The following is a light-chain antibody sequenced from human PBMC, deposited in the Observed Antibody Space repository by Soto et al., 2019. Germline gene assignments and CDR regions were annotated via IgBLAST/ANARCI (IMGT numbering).Light chain of an antibody. CDR2: GAS. CDR1: QSVSSN. V-gene: IGKV3-15*01. Sequence: EIVMTQSPATLSVSPGERATLSCRASQSVSSNLAWYQLKPGQAPRLLIYGASTRATGIPARFSGSGSGTDFTLTISSLQSEDFAIYFCQQYNNWPPDRTFGQGTKVEIK. J-gene: IGKJ1*01. CDR3: QQYNNWPPDRT.